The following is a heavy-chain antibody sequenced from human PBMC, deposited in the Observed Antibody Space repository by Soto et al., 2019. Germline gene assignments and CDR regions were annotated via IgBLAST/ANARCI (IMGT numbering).Heavy chain of an antibody. Sequence: SETLSLTCGVSGGSLSGATYSWNWIRQPPGKGLEWIDYIFPSGTTYYNPSLKSRVTISIDVSKNQFSLRLRSLTAADTAVYYCARSREFDYWSQGTLVTVSS. J-gene: IGHJ4*02. CDR1: GGSLSGATYS. CDR3: ARSREFDY. CDR2: IFPSGTT. V-gene: IGHV4-30-2*01.